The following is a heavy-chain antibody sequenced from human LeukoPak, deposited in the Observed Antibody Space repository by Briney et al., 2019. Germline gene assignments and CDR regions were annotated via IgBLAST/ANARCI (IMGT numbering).Heavy chain of an antibody. D-gene: IGHD6-6*01. V-gene: IGHV4-61*02. CDR2: IYTSGST. Sequence: PSETLSLTCTVSGGSISSGSYYWSWIRQPAGKGLEWIGRIYTSGSTNYNPSLKSRVTISVDTSKNQFSLKLSSVTAADTAVYYCARAVEYSTPYYYYYYMDVWGKGTTVTVSS. CDR3: ARAVEYSTPYYYYYYMDV. J-gene: IGHJ6*03. CDR1: GGSISSGSYY.